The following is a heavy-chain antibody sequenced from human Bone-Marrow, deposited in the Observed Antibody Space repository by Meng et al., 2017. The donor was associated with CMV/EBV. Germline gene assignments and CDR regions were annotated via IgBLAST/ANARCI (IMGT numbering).Heavy chain of an antibody. Sequence: YTFTSYYMHWVRQAPGQGLEWMGIINPSGGSTSYAQKFQGRVTMTRDTSTSTVYMELSSLRSEDTAVYYCARDGSGGGGYNMGYFDYWGQGTLVTVSS. CDR1: YTFTSYY. CDR2: INPSGGST. J-gene: IGHJ4*02. V-gene: IGHV1-46*01. CDR3: ARDGSGGGGYNMGYFDY. D-gene: IGHD5-24*01.